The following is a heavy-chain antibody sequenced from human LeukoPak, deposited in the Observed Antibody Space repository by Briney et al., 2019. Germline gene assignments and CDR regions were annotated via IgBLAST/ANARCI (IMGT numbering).Heavy chain of an antibody. Sequence: KSGGSLRLSCAASGFSFSDFGMGWVRQAPGKRLEWVSSIFGSRDSISYANSVKGRFTISRDNAENSLYLQVDSLRVEDTAVYYCTRGMDHINYAWFDPWGQGTLVIVSS. D-gene: IGHD4-11*01. CDR2: IFGSRDSI. CDR3: TRGMDHINYAWFDP. CDR1: GFSFSDFG. J-gene: IGHJ5*02. V-gene: IGHV3-21*06.